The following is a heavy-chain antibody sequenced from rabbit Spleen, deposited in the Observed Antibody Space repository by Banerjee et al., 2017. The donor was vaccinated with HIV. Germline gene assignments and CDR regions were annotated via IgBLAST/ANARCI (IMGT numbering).Heavy chain of an antibody. Sequence: QEQLEESGGGLVKPGGTLTLTCKASGIDFSNYYYMCWVRQAPGKGLELIAWIYTRDGSTWYASWMNGRFTISRSTSLNTVDLKMTSLTAADTATYFCARDAAGREDFNLWGPGTLVTVS. CDR2: IYTRDGST. J-gene: IGHJ4*01. V-gene: IGHV1S43*01. CDR3: ARDAAGREDFNL. CDR1: GIDFSNYYY. D-gene: IGHD4-2*01.